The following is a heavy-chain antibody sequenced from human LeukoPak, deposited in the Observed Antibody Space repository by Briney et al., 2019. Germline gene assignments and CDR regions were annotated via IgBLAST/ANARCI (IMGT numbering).Heavy chain of an antibody. J-gene: IGHJ6*02. Sequence: GASVKVSCKASGYTFTSYDINWVRQATGQGLEWMGWMNPNSGNTGYAQKFQGRVTMTRNTSISTAYMELSSLRSEDTAVYYCARCGIAVAGILYYYYYYGMDVWGQGTTVTVSS. D-gene: IGHD6-19*01. V-gene: IGHV1-8*01. CDR3: ARCGIAVAGILYYYYYYGMDV. CDR2: MNPNSGNT. CDR1: GYTFTSYD.